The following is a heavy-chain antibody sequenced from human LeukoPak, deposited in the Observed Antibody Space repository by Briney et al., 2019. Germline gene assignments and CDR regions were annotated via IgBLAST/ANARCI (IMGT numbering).Heavy chain of an antibody. V-gene: IGHV1-2*02. D-gene: IGHD2-2*02. J-gene: IGHJ4*02. CDR2: INPNSGGT. CDR3: ARGRGGYCSSTSCHRLFDY. Sequence: ASVKVSCKASGYTFTGYYMHWVRQAPGQGLEWMGWINPNSGGTNYAQKFQGRVTMTRDTSISTAYMELSRLRSDDTAVYYCARGRGGYCSSTSCHRLFDYWGQGTLVTVYS. CDR1: GYTFTGYY.